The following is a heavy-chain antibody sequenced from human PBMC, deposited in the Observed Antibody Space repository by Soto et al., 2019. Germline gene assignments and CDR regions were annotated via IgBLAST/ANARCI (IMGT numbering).Heavy chain of an antibody. V-gene: IGHV3-33*01. CDR1: GFTFSSYG. J-gene: IGHJ6*03. CDR2: IWYDGSNK. Sequence: GGSLRLSCAASGFTFSSYGMHWVRQAPGKGLEWVAVIWYDGSNKYYADSVKGRFTISRDNSKNTLYLQMNSLRAEDTAVYYCARDRWITGNNLGSYYYYYMDVWGKGTTVTVSS. CDR3: ARDRWITGNNLGSYYYYYMDV. D-gene: IGHD1-20*01.